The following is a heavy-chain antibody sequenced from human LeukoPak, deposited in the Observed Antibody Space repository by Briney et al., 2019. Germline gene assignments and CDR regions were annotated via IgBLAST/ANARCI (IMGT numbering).Heavy chain of an antibody. CDR2: IIPIFGTA. V-gene: IGHV1-69*05. CDR1: GGTFSSYA. Sequence: SVKVSCKASGGTFSSYAISWVRQAPGQGLEWMGGIIPIFGTANYAQKFQGRVTITRDTSASTAYMELSSLRSEDTAVYYCAREVYSNDKYFDLWGRGTLVTVSS. CDR3: AREVYSNDKYFDL. D-gene: IGHD4-11*01. J-gene: IGHJ2*01.